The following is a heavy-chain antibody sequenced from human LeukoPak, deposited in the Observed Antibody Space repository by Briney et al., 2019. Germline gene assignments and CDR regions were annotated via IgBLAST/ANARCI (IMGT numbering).Heavy chain of an antibody. V-gene: IGHV4-38-2*02. Sequence: SETLSLTCTVSGYSLSSGYYWDWIRQPPGKGLEWIASSFHTGNTHYNPSLKSRVTISVDTSKNQFSLRLSSVTAADTAVYYCARHPLAYYAGSGYAGTHFDYWGQGTLVTVSS. J-gene: IGHJ4*02. CDR1: GYSLSSGYY. CDR3: ARHPLAYYAGSGYAGTHFDY. D-gene: IGHD3-22*01. CDR2: SFHTGNT.